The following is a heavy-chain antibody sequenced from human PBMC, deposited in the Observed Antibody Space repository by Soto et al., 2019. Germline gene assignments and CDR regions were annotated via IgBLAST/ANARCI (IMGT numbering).Heavy chain of an antibody. CDR1: GGSISSGDYY. CDR2: IYYSGST. D-gene: IGHD5-18*01. Sequence: QVQLQESGPGLVKPSQTLSLTCTVSGGSISSGDYYWSWIRQPPGKGLEWIGYIYYSGSTYYNPSLKSRVTISVNTSKSLFSRKLSSVTAADTAVYYCASASSYGGSSWFDPWGKGTLVTVSS. V-gene: IGHV4-30-4*01. CDR3: ASASSYGGSSWFDP. J-gene: IGHJ5*02.